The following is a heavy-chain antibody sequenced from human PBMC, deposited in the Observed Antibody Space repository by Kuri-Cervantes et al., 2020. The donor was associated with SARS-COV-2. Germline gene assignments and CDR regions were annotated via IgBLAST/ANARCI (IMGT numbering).Heavy chain of an antibody. CDR1: GFTFSIYS. V-gene: IGHV3-21*01. J-gene: IGHJ4*02. CDR2: ISSRNNYI. Sequence: GESLKISCAASGFTFSIYSMNWVRQAPGKGLEWVSSISSRNNYIYYADSVKGRFTISRDNAKNSLYLQMNSLRAEDTAVYYCATSGIGGLDHWGQGTLVTVSS. CDR3: ATSGIGGLDH. D-gene: IGHD2-21*01.